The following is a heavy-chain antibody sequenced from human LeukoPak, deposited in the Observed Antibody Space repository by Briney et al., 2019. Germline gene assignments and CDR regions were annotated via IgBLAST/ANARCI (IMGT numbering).Heavy chain of an antibody. V-gene: IGHV3-74*01. Sequence: QPGGSLRLSCAASGFTNSTYWIHWVRQVPGKGLVWVSRINNDGSRTNYADSVKGRFTISRDNAKNTVFLQMNSLRVEDTAVYYCARDDAAAGIIFDYWGQGTLVTVSS. J-gene: IGHJ4*02. CDR1: GFTNSTYW. CDR3: ARDDAAAGIIFDY. D-gene: IGHD6-13*01. CDR2: INNDGSRT.